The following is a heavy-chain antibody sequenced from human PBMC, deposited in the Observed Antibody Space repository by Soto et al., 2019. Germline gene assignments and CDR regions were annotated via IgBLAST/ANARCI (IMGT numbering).Heavy chain of an antibody. CDR1: GFTFSSYS. Sequence: GGSLRLSCAASGFTFSSYSMNWVRQAPGKGLEWVSSISSSSSYIYYADSVKGRFTISRDNAKNSLYLQMNSLRAEDTAVYYCARDHSSVPKDYFDYWGQGTLVTVSS. J-gene: IGHJ4*02. D-gene: IGHD3-22*01. V-gene: IGHV3-21*01. CDR2: ISSSSSYI. CDR3: ARDHSSVPKDYFDY.